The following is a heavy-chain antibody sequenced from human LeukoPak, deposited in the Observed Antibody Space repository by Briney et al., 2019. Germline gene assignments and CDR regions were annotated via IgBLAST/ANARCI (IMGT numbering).Heavy chain of an antibody. Sequence: SETLSLTCAVSGYSISSGYHWGWIRQPPGKGLEWIGSIYYSGSTYYNPSLKSRVTISVDTSKNQFSLKLSSVTAADTAVYYCARHLAAIDYWGQGTLVTVSS. CDR2: IYYSGST. V-gene: IGHV4-38-2*01. D-gene: IGHD6-25*01. CDR3: ARHLAAIDY. J-gene: IGHJ4*02. CDR1: GYSISSGYH.